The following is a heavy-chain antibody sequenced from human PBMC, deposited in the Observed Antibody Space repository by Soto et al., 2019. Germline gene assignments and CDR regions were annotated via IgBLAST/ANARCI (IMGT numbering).Heavy chain of an antibody. Sequence: QVQLVQSGAEVKKPGASVKVSCKASGYTFTSYGISWVRQAPGQGLEWMGWISAYNGNTNYAQKLQGRVTMTTDTSTSTAYMELRSRRSEDTAVYYCARDEEAAVTTGYYYYGMDVWGQGTTVTVSS. CDR2: ISAYNGNT. J-gene: IGHJ6*02. V-gene: IGHV1-18*01. CDR3: ARDEEAAVTTGYYYYGMDV. D-gene: IGHD4-17*01. CDR1: GYTFTSYG.